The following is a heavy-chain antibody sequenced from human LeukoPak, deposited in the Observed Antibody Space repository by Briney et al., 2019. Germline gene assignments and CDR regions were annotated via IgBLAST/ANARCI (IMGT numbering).Heavy chain of an antibody. CDR2: INPNSGGT. CDR1: GYTFTGYY. J-gene: IGHJ6*03. CDR3: ARSSTLIVVVPAEYYMDV. V-gene: IGHV1-2*02. Sequence: ASVKVSCKASGYTFTGYYMHWVRQAPGQGLEGMGWINPNSGGTNYAQKFQGRVTMTRDTSISTAYMELSRLRSDDTAVYYCARSSTLIVVVPAEYYMDVWGKGTTVTVSS. D-gene: IGHD2-2*01.